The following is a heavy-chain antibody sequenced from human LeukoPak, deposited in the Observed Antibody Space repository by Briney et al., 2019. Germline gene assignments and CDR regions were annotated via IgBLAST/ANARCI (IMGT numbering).Heavy chain of an antibody. J-gene: IGHJ4*02. CDR2: IKQDGSEK. D-gene: IGHD5-18*01. CDR1: GCTFSIYW. CDR3: ARDHHPFTA. V-gene: IGHV3-7*04. Sequence: GGSLRLSCAASGCTFSIYWMSWVRQAPGKGLEWVANIKQDGSEKNYVDSVKGRFTISRDNAKNSLYLQMNSLRAEDTAVYYCARDHHPFTAWGQGTLVTVSS.